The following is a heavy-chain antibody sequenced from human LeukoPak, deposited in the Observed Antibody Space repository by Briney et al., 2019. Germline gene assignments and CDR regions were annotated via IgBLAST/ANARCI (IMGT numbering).Heavy chain of an antibody. CDR3: AKGDYYDSSGSADY. D-gene: IGHD3-22*01. CDR2: ISGSGGST. V-gene: IGHV3-23*01. Sequence: ETLSLTCTVSGGSISSYYWSWVRQAPGKGLEWVSAISGSGGSTYYADSVKGRFTISRDNSKNTLYLQMNSLRAEDTAVYYCAKGDYYDSSGSADYWGQGTLVTVSS. CDR1: GGSISSYY. J-gene: IGHJ4*02.